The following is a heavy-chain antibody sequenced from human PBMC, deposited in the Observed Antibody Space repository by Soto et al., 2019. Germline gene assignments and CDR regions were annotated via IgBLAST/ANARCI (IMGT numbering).Heavy chain of an antibody. J-gene: IGHJ3*02. D-gene: IGHD5-12*01. Sequence: VGSLRLSYAASGFTFGDYYMSWIRQAPGKGLEWVSYISSSGSTIYYADSVKGRFTISRDNAKNSLYLQMNSLRAEDTAVYYCARAVLRYSEGVATMLALDIWGQGTMVTVS. CDR3: ARAVLRYSEGVATMLALDI. CDR2: ISSSGSTI. V-gene: IGHV3-11*01. CDR1: GFTFGDYY.